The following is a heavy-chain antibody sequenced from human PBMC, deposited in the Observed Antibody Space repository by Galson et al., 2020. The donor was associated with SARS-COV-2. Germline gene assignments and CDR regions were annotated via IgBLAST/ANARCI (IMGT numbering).Heavy chain of an antibody. V-gene: IGHV2-5*01. Sequence: SGPTLVKPTQTLTLTCSFSGFSLTTSGAGVGWIRQPPGKALEWLALIYWNDDKRYSPSLKSRLTITKDTSKNQVILTMTNVDPVDTATYFGAHIRDSYDSSGYYYARGGEFDYWGQGTLVTVSS. CDR3: AHIRDSYDSSGYYYARGGEFDY. J-gene: IGHJ4*02. CDR1: GFSLTTSGAG. CDR2: IYWNDDK. D-gene: IGHD3-22*01.